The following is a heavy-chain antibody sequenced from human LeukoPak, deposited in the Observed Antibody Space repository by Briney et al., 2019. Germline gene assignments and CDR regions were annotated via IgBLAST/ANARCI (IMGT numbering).Heavy chain of an antibody. D-gene: IGHD6-13*01. CDR2: ISGSGGST. CDR1: GFTFSSYA. CDR3: AKERGYSSSARDYFDY. J-gene: IGHJ4*02. V-gene: IGHV3-23*01. Sequence: GGSLRLSCAASGFTFSSYAMSWVRQAPGKGLEWVSAISGSGGSTYYADSVKGRFTISRDHSKNTLYLQMNSLRAEDTAVYYCAKERGYSSSARDYFDYWGQGTLVTVSS.